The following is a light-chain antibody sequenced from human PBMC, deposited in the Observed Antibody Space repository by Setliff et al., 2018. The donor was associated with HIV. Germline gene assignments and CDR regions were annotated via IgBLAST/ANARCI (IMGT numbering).Light chain of an antibody. J-gene: IGLJ1*01. Sequence: QSVLTQPASVSGSPGQSITISCTGTSSDVGGYKYVYWYQQHPGKAPKLMIYEVSNRPSGISNRFSGSKSGNTASLTISXXQAEDEADYYCSSYTSNFTYVFGTGTKV. V-gene: IGLV2-14*01. CDR1: SSDVGGYKY. CDR2: EVS. CDR3: SSYTSNFTYV.